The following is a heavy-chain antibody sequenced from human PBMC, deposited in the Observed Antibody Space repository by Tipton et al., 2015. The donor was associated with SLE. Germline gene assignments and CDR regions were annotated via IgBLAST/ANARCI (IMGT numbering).Heavy chain of an antibody. D-gene: IGHD1-26*01. Sequence: GLVKPSETLSLTCSVSGGSISGTSHYWGWIRQSPGKGLEWLGSIYYSGTTYYNPSLKSRVTMSLDTSKNQFFLKLSSVTAADTAIYYCARGKLDPEKWGYYFDLWGQGTLVTVSS. CDR2: IYYSGTT. J-gene: IGHJ4*02. V-gene: IGHV4-39*07. CDR3: ARGKLDPEKWGYYFDL. CDR1: GGSISGTSHY.